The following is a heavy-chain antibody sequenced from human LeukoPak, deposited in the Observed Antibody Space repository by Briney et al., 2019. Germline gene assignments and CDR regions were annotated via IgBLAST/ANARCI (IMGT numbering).Heavy chain of an antibody. CDR2: INPNSGGT. D-gene: IGHD5-18*01. CDR3: ARDAAMSGYYYYYYMDV. J-gene: IGHJ6*03. CDR1: GYTLTTYG. V-gene: IGHV1-2*02. Sequence: ASVKVSCKASGYTLTTYGFSWVRQAPGQGLEWMGWINPNSGGTNYAQKFQGRVTMTRDTSICTAYMELSRLRSDDTAVYYCARDAAMSGYYYYYYMDVWGKGTTVTVSS.